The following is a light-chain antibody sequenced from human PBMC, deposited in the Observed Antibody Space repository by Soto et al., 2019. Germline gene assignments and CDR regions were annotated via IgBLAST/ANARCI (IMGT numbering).Light chain of an antibody. CDR2: DAS. J-gene: IGKJ1*01. CDR3: QQYDKWPPWT. CDR1: QSVSSN. Sequence: EIVMTQSPATLSVSPGERATLSCRASQSVSSNLAWYQQKPGQAPSLLIYDASTRATGIPARFSGSGSGTEFTLTISSLQSEDFAVYYCQQYDKWPPWTFGQGTKVEIK. V-gene: IGKV3-15*01.